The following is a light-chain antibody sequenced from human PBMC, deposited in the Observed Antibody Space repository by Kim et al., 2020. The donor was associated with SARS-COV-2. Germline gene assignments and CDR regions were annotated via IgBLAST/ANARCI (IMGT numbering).Light chain of an antibody. CDR3: LQHDNFPPT. J-gene: IGKJ1*01. CDR2: STF. V-gene: IGKV1-17*01. CDR1: QDIRDD. Sequence: AGVGARVTITCRASQDIRDDLGWYQQKPGTAPRRLIYSTFRLQSGVPSRFSGSGSGTEFTLTISSLQPDDFATYYCLQHDNFPPTFGQGTKVDIK.